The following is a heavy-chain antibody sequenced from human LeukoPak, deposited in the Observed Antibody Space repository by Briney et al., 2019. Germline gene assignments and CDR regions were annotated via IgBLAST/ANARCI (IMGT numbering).Heavy chain of an antibody. V-gene: IGHV1-18*01. CDR1: GHTFTSYG. D-gene: IGHD3-3*02. Sequence: ASVKVSCKASGHTFTSYGFTWVRQVPGQGLEWMGWISANNGNTHYAQNFQGRVTLTTNTSATTAYMDLRSLTSDDTAIYYCARGGLAFGAHDYWGQGTLVTVSS. CDR2: ISANNGNT. CDR3: ARGGLAFGAHDY. J-gene: IGHJ4*02.